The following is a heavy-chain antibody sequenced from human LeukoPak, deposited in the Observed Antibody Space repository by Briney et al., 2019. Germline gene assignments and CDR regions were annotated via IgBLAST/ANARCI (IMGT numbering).Heavy chain of an antibody. CDR2: IKEDGSKK. Sequence: GGSLRLSCAASGFTFSGHWMTWVRQAPGKGLEWVANIKEDGSKKNYADSVKGRFTISRDNAKNSLYLQMTSLRAEDTAMYYCATPLDYRDSSGFHQGGDWGQGTLVTVSS. V-gene: IGHV3-7*03. J-gene: IGHJ4*02. CDR3: ATPLDYRDSSGFHQGGD. D-gene: IGHD3-22*01. CDR1: GFTFSGHW.